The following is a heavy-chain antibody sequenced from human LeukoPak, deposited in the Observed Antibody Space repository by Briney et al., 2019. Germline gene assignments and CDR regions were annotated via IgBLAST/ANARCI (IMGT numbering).Heavy chain of an antibody. Sequence: SETLSLTCTVSGGSISSYYWSWIRQPAGKGLEWIGRIYTSGSTNYNPSLKSRVTISVDTSKNQFSLKLSSVTAADTAVYYCARAPEVDYGDYVGLDAFDIWGQGTMVTVSS. V-gene: IGHV4-4*07. CDR3: ARAPEVDYGDYVGLDAFDI. CDR2: IYTSGST. J-gene: IGHJ3*02. CDR1: GGSISSYY. D-gene: IGHD4-17*01.